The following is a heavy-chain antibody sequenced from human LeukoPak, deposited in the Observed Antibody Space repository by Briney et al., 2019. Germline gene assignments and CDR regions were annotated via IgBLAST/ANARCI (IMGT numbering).Heavy chain of an antibody. D-gene: IGHD6-13*01. Sequence: GGSLRLSCAASGFTFSGYWMSWVRQAPGKGLEWVANINQDGSEKYYVDSVKGRFTISRDNAKNSLFLQMGSLRVEDTAVYYCARESTAGYNSSWYGFRNWGQSTLVSVSS. CDR2: INQDGSEK. V-gene: IGHV3-7*01. CDR1: GFTFSGYW. J-gene: IGHJ1*01. CDR3: ARESTAGYNSSWYGFRN.